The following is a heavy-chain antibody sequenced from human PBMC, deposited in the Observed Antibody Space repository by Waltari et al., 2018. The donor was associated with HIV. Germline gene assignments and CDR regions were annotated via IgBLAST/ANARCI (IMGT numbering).Heavy chain of an antibody. CDR3: ARGPLKYASSAGWYDP. V-gene: IGHV3-53*02. CDR2: ISSGDSI. J-gene: IGHJ5*02. D-gene: IGHD2-2*01. Sequence: QLVETGGGLIQPGGSLRLSCTASGFSVSSVSVSWVRQAPGKGLEWVSFISSGDSIYYADSVKGRFTISRDSSKNTLFLQMNSLTAEDTAVYYCARGPLKYASSAGWYDPWGQGTLVTVSS. CDR1: GFSVSSVS.